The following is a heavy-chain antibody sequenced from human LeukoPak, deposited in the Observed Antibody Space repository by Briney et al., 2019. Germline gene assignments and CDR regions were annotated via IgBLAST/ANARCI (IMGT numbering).Heavy chain of an antibody. V-gene: IGHV4-59*01. Sequence: RPSETLSLTCTVSGGSISSYYRSWIRQPPGKGLEWIGYIYYSGSTNYNPSLKSRVTISVDTSKNQFSLKLSSVTAADTAVYYCARLLYGSGSYYLDYWGQGTLVTVSS. J-gene: IGHJ4*02. CDR3: ARLLYGSGSYYLDY. D-gene: IGHD3-10*01. CDR1: GGSISSYY. CDR2: IYYSGST.